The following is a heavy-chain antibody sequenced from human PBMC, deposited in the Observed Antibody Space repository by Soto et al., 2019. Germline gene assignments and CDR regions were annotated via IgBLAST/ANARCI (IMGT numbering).Heavy chain of an antibody. CDR2: IWYDGSNK. CDR1: GFTFSSYG. Sequence: QVQLVESGGGVVQPGRSLRLSCAASGFTFSSYGMHWVRQATGKGLEWVAVIWYDGSNKYYADSVKGRFTISRDNSKNTLYLQMNSLRAEDTAVYYSASGPRPPYSSGLYYWGQAALLTVSS. J-gene: IGHJ4*02. V-gene: IGHV3-33*01. CDR3: ASGPRPPYSSGLYY. D-gene: IGHD6-19*01.